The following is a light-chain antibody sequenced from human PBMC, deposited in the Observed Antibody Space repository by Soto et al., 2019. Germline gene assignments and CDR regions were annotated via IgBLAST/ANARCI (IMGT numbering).Light chain of an antibody. CDR3: QQYNSYRA. Sequence: DIQMTQSPSTLSASVGDRVTITCRASQSISNWLAWHQQKPGKAPKLLIYKASSLESGVPSRFSGSGSGTEFTLTISSLQPDDFATYYCQQYNSYRAFGQGTRVEIE. CDR2: KAS. V-gene: IGKV1-5*03. CDR1: QSISNW. J-gene: IGKJ1*01.